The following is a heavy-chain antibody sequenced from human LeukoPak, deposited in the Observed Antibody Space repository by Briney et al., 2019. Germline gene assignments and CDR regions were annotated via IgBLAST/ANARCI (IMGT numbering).Heavy chain of an antibody. V-gene: IGHV4-59*13. D-gene: IGHD1-26*01. J-gene: IGHJ4*02. CDR3: ARDVSGSYHY. CDR2: IYYSGST. Sequence: SETLSLTCTVSGVSISSYYWSWLRQPPGKGLEWIGYIYYSGSTNYNPSFKSRVTISVDTSKNQLSLKLSSVTAADTAVYYCARDVSGSYHYWGQGTLVTVSS. CDR1: GVSISSYY.